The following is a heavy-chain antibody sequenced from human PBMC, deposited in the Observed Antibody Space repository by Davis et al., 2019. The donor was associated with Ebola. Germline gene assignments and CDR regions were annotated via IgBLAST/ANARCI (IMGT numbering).Heavy chain of an antibody. Sequence: MPSETLSLTCTVSGGSVSSGSYYWSWIRQPPGKGLEWIGYIYYSGSTNYNPSLKSRVTISVDTSKNQFSLQLNSVTPEDTAVYYCARSPFIAGRYFDYWGQGTLVTVSS. CDR1: GGSVSSGSYY. V-gene: IGHV4-61*01. J-gene: IGHJ4*02. CDR2: IYYSGST. CDR3: ARSPFIAGRYFDY. D-gene: IGHD6-13*01.